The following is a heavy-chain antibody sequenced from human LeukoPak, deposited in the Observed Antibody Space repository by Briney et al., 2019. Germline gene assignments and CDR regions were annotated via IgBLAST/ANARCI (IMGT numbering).Heavy chain of an antibody. CDR2: IIPIFGTA. CDR1: GHTFSSYA. J-gene: IGHJ4*02. Sequence: SVKLSCKASGHTFSSYATRWVTHAPGQGLEWMGSIIPIFGTAIYAQKFQGRVTITADESTSTAYMEVSSLRSEETAVYYCASSDYGDYRFDYWGQGTLVTVSS. D-gene: IGHD4-17*01. V-gene: IGHV1-69*13. CDR3: ASSDYGDYRFDY.